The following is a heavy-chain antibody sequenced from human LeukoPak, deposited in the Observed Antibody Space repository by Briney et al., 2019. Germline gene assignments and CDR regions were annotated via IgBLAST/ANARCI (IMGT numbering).Heavy chain of an antibody. J-gene: IGHJ4*02. Sequence: GGSLRLSCAASGFTFSTHGIPWVRQAPGEGLEWVAFIQYDATDKFYADSVKGRFTISRDNSKNTLYLQMNSLRAEDTAVYYCARSNSSGWPPDYWGQGTLVTVSS. V-gene: IGHV3-30*19. CDR2: IQYDATDK. CDR3: ARSNSSGWPPDY. CDR1: GFTFSTHG. D-gene: IGHD6-19*01.